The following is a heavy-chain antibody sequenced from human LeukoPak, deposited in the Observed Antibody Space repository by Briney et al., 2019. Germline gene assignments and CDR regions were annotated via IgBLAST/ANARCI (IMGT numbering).Heavy chain of an antibody. CDR3: AKKLGSSPGDFFDY. J-gene: IGHJ4*02. Sequence: GGSLRLSCAASGFTFTSYAMSWVRQVPRKGLEWVSDINDNGVTTFYADSVKGRFTIFRDNSKNRLYLQMNSLRAGDTAVYYCAKKLGSSPGDFFDYWGQGILVTVSS. CDR1: GFTFTSYA. D-gene: IGHD6-6*01. CDR2: INDNGVTT. V-gene: IGHV3-23*01.